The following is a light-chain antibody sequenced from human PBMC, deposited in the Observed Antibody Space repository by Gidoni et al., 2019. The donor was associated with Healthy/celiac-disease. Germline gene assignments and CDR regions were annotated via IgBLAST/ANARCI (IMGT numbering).Light chain of an antibody. J-gene: IGLJ2*01. CDR3: QAWDSSTVV. CDR2: QDS. CDR1: KLGDKY. Sequence: SYELTQPPSVSVSPGQTASITCSGDKLGDKYACWYQQKPGQSPVLVIYQDSKRPSGIPERFSGSTSGNTATLTISGTQAMYEADYYCQAWDSSTVVFGGGTKLTVL. V-gene: IGLV3-1*01.